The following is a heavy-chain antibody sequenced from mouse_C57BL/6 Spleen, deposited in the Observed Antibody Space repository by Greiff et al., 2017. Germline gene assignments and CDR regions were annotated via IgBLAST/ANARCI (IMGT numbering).Heavy chain of an antibody. CDR1: GYTFTSYW. V-gene: IGHV1-69*01. Sequence: QVQLKQPGAELVMPGASVKLSCKASGYTFTSYWMHWVKQRPGQGLEWIGEIDPSDSYTNYNQKFKGKSTLTVDKSSSTAYMQLSSLTSEDSAVYYCASTMITTTGFAYWGQGTLVTVSA. J-gene: IGHJ3*01. CDR3: ASTMITTTGFAY. D-gene: IGHD2-4*01. CDR2: IDPSDSYT.